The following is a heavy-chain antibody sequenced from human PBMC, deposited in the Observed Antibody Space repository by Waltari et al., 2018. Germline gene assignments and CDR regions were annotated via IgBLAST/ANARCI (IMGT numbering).Heavy chain of an antibody. Sequence: QVQLVQSGAEVKKPGSSVKVSCKASGGTFSSYAISWVRQAPGQGLEWMGGIIPIFGTANYAQKFQGRVTITADESTSTAYMELSSLRSEDSAVYYCARDVLEYSGYHYAFDIWGQGTMVTVSS. V-gene: IGHV1-69*13. CDR1: GGTFSSYA. D-gene: IGHD5-12*01. CDR3: ARDVLEYSGYHYAFDI. J-gene: IGHJ3*02. CDR2: IIPIFGTA.